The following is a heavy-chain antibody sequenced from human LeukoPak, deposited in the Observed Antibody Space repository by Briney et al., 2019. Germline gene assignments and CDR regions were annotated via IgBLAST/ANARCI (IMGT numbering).Heavy chain of an antibody. CDR2: IYSDGNT. D-gene: IGHD3-9*01. V-gene: IGHV3-53*01. CDR3: ARHSHPYDILTPFDY. J-gene: IGHJ4*02. Sequence: GGSLRLSCAASGFTVSSNYMNWVRQAPGKGLEWVSVIYSDGNTYYADSVKGRFTISRDNSKNTLYLQMNSLRAEDTAVYYCARHSHPYDILTPFDYWGQGTLVTVSS. CDR1: GFTVSSNY.